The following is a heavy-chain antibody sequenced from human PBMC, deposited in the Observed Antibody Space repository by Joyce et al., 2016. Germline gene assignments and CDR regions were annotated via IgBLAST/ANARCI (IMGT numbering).Heavy chain of an antibody. CDR3: VRVHGYSYGYFDY. Sequence: EVQLVESGRGLVQPGRSLRLSCAASGFTFDDYAMFWVRQGPGKGLEWVSGISWNNGGIAYADSVKGRFTISRDNAKNSLYLQMDSLRAEDMALYYCVRVHGYSYGYFDYWGQGTLVTVSS. D-gene: IGHD5-12*01. J-gene: IGHJ4*02. V-gene: IGHV3-9*03. CDR1: GFTFDDYA. CDR2: ISWNNGGI.